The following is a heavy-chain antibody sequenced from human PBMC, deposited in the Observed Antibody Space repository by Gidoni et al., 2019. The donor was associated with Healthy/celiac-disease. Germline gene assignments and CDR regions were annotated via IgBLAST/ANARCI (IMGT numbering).Heavy chain of an antibody. V-gene: IGHV3-9*01. Sequence: EVQLVESWGGLVQPGRSLRLSCAASGFTFDDYAMHWVRQAPGKGLEWVSGISWNSGSIGYADSVKGRFTIARDNAKNSLYLQMNSLRAEDTALYYCAKSKYSSGWYVDYWGQGTLVTVSS. CDR3: AKSKYSSGWYVDY. CDR2: ISWNSGSI. D-gene: IGHD6-19*01. CDR1: GFTFDDYA. J-gene: IGHJ4*02.